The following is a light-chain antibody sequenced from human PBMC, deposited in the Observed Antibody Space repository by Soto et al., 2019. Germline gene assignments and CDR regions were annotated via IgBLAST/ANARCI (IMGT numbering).Light chain of an antibody. Sequence: IVLTQSPGTLSLSPGERATLSCRASPSASSSYLAWYQQKPGQAHRLLIDAASSSATGIPDRFSGSESGTDFTLTISRLEPEDLAVDYCQQYGSSLLTFGGGTKVEIK. CDR3: QQYGSSLLT. CDR2: AAS. CDR1: PSASSSY. V-gene: IGKV3-20*01. J-gene: IGKJ4*01.